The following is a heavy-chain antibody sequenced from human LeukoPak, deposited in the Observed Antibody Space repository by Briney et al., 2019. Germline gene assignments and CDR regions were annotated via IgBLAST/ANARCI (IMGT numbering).Heavy chain of an antibody. Sequence: PSETLSLTCTVSGGSISSYYWNWIRQPPGKGLEWIAYMFYNVSTDYSPSLKSRVTISVDTSKNQFSLKLISVTAADTAVYFCARQGSGRAFDIWGQGTMVTVSS. J-gene: IGHJ3*02. V-gene: IGHV4-59*08. CDR2: MFYNVST. CDR1: GGSISSYY. CDR3: ARQGSGRAFDI.